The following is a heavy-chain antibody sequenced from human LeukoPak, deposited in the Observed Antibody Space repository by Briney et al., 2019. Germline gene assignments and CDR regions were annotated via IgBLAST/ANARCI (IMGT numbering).Heavy chain of an antibody. D-gene: IGHD2-21*02. CDR2: INPNSGGT. CDR1: GYTFTGYY. V-gene: IGHV1-2*02. Sequence: ASVKVSCKASGYTFTGYYMHWVRQAPGQGLEWMGWINPNSGGTNYAQKFQGRVTMTRDTSISTAYMELSRLRSDDTAVYYCARSPPDVVVTAFDYWGQGTLVTVSS. CDR3: ARSPPDVVVTAFDY. J-gene: IGHJ4*02.